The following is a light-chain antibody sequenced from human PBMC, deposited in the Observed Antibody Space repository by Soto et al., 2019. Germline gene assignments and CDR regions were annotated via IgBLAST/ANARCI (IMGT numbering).Light chain of an antibody. Sequence: DIQMTQSPSSLSATEGDRVTITCRASQSISSYLNWYQQKPGKAPKFLIYSVSSLQSGVPSRFSGSGSGTDFTLTINSLQPEDFATYYCQQGYSSAITFGQGTRLEVK. CDR1: QSISSY. CDR2: SVS. J-gene: IGKJ5*01. CDR3: QQGYSSAIT. V-gene: IGKV1-39*01.